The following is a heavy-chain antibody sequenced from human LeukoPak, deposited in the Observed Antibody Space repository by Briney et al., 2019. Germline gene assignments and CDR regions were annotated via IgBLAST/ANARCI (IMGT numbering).Heavy chain of an antibody. CDR3: ARGYSYGYIRY. J-gene: IGHJ4*02. CDR2: IYDGGST. D-gene: IGHD5-18*01. V-gene: IGHV3-66*01. Sequence: GGSLRLSCAASGFTVSSNYMNWVRQAPGKGLEWVSVIYDGGSTDYADSVKGRFTISRDNSKSMLYLQMNSLRAEDTAVYYCARGYSYGYIRYWGQGTLVTVSS. CDR1: GFTVSSNY.